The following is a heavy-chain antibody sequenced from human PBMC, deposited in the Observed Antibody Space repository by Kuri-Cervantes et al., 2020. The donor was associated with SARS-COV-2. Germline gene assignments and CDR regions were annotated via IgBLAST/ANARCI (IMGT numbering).Heavy chain of an antibody. D-gene: IGHD1-1*01. J-gene: IGHJ5*02. Sequence: GGSLRLSCAASGXXFSSYAMPWVRQAPGKGLEWVAVISYDGSXXYYADSVKGRFTISRDNPKNTLYLQMNSLRAEDTAVYYCXXGLFSILWXXNDWFDPWGQGTPVTVSS. CDR2: ISYDGSXX. V-gene: IGHV3-30-3*01. CDR1: GXXFSSYA. CDR3: XXGLFSILWXXNDWFDP.